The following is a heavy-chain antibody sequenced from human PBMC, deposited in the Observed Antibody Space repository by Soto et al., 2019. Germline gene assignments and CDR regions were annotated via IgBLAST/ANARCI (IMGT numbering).Heavy chain of an antibody. CDR3: ARAPRGVVTNWFDP. J-gene: IGHJ5*02. Sequence: QVQLVQSGAEVKKPGSSVKVSCKASGGTFSSYTISWVRQAPGQGLEWMGRIIPILGIANYAQKFQGSVTITADKSTSTAYMELSSLRSEDTAVYYCARAPRGVVTNWFDPWGQGTLVTVSS. V-gene: IGHV1-69*02. D-gene: IGHD3-3*01. CDR1: GGTFSSYT. CDR2: IIPILGIA.